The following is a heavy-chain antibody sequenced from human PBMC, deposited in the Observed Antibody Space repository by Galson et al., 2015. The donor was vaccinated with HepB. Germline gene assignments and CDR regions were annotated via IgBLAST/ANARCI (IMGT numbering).Heavy chain of an antibody. J-gene: IGHJ4*02. V-gene: IGHV3-48*01. CDR3: ARDPTGLTDFDF. CDR2: IRESGGTT. Sequence: SLRLSCAASGFTFSTYGMNWVRQAPGKGLEWLSYIRESGGTTYYADSVKGRFTISRDNAKNSLYLQMDSLRAEYTSVYYCARDPTGLTDFDFWGQGTLVTVSS. CDR1: GFTFSTYG. D-gene: IGHD2-8*02.